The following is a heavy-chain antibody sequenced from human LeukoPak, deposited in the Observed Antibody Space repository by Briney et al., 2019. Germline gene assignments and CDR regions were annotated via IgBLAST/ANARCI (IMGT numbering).Heavy chain of an antibody. CDR1: GGSISSYY. Sequence: SETLSLTCTVSGGSISSYYWSWIRQPAGKGLEWIGRIYTSGSTEYNASLKSRVTMSVDTSKNQFSLKLTSVTAADTAVYYCANEAHPLQLDYPVDSWGQETLVTVSS. CDR3: ANEAHPLQLDYPVDS. D-gene: IGHD1-1*01. CDR2: IYTSGST. V-gene: IGHV4-4*07. J-gene: IGHJ4*02.